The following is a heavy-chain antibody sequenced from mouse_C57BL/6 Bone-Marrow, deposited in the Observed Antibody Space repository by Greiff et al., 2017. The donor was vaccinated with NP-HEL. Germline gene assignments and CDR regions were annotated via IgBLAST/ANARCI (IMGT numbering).Heavy chain of an antibody. CDR3: ARHDYYGSSLWYFDV. CDR2: ISNGGGST. CDR1: GFTFSDYY. Sequence: EVQLVESGGGLVQPGGSLKLSCAASGFTFSDYYMYWVRQTPEKRLEWVAYISNGGGSTYYPDTVKGRFTISRDNAKNTLYLQMSRLKSEDTAMYYCARHDYYGSSLWYFDVWGTGTTVTVSS. D-gene: IGHD1-1*01. J-gene: IGHJ1*03. V-gene: IGHV5-12*01.